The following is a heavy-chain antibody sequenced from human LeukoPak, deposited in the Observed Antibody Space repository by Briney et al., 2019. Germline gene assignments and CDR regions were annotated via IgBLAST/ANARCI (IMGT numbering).Heavy chain of an antibody. V-gene: IGHV1-2*02. D-gene: IGHD2-21*02. CDR1: GYTFTGYY. CDR2: INPNSGGA. Sequence: ASVKVSCKASGYTFTGYYMHWVRQAPGQGLEWMGWINPNSGGANYAQKFQGRVTMTRDTSISTAYMELSRLRSDDTAVYYWARGGDPPYYYYMDVWGKGPTVTVS. J-gene: IGHJ6*03. CDR3: ARGGDPPYYYYMDV.